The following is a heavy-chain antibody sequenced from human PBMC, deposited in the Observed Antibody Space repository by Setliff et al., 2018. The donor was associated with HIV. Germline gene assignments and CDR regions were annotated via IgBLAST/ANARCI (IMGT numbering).Heavy chain of an antibody. D-gene: IGHD3-16*01. V-gene: IGHV3-30*01. CDR2: ISYDGSDI. J-gene: IGHJ4*02. CDR3: AKDLGLREGSSPFDN. CDR1: GFGFSNFA. Sequence: GGSLRLSCVASGFGFSNFAMHWVRQAPGKGLEWVSVISYDGSDIHYADSVKVRFTISRDNSKNTLYLQMNSLRVEDAAVYYCAKDLGLREGSSPFDNWGQGTLVTVSS.